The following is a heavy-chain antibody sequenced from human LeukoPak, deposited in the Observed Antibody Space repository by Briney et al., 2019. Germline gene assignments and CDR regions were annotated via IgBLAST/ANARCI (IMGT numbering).Heavy chain of an antibody. Sequence: PSETLSLTCTVSGGSISNYYWSWIRQPPGKGLEWIGYIHYTGTTDYNPSLRSRLTMSVDTPKNHLSLRLSSVTAADTAVYYCARTIVVVPAAMVWFDPWGQGTLVTVSS. D-gene: IGHD2-2*01. J-gene: IGHJ5*02. CDR3: ARTIVVVPAAMVWFDP. CDR2: IHYTGTT. V-gene: IGHV4-59*08. CDR1: GGSISNYY.